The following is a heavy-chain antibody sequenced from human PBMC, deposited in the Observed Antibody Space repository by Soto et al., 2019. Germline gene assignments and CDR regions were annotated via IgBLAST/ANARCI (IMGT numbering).Heavy chain of an antibody. CDR3: ARGPLLDIVVVVVATRYNWFDP. CDR2: INHSGST. CDR1: GGSFSGYY. D-gene: IGHD2-15*01. V-gene: IGHV4-34*01. Sequence: PSETLSLTCAVYGGSFSGYYWSWIRQPPGKGLEWIGEINHSGSTNYNPSLKSRVTISVDTSKNQFSLKLSSVTAADTAVYYCARGPLLDIVVVVVATRYNWFDPWGQGTLVTVSP. J-gene: IGHJ5*02.